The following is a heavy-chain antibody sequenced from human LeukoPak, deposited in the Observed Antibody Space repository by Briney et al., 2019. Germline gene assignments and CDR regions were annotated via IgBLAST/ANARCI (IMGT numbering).Heavy chain of an antibody. Sequence: SETLSLTCTVSGATISSSHWSWIRQPPGKGLEWIGYISHSGTTNYYPSVRSRVTISADTSNNQFSLNLNYATDADTAVYFCARGAGWWDYWGQGTLVTVSS. D-gene: IGHD6-19*01. V-gene: IGHV4-59*01. CDR1: GATISSSH. CDR3: ARGAGWWDY. CDR2: ISHSGTT. J-gene: IGHJ4*02.